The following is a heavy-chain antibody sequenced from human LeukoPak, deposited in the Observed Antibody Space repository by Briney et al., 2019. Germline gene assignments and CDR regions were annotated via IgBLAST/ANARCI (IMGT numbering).Heavy chain of an antibody. V-gene: IGHV3-64*01. CDR1: GFTFSSYA. J-gene: IGHJ4*02. CDR3: ARGTRVPH. Sequence: GGSLRLSCAASGFTFSSYAMHWVRQAPGKGLEYASAISSNGGSTYYANSVKGRFTISRDNSKNTLYLQMGSLRAEDMAVYYCARGTRVPHWGQGTLVTVSS. CDR2: ISSNGGST. D-gene: IGHD3-10*01.